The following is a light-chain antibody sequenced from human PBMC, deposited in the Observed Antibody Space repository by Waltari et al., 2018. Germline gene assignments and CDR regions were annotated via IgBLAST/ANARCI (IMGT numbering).Light chain of an antibody. Sequence: MPHPPATLPVSPAERATLSCRASQSVNCYVGWYQQKPGQARRLLISGASTRATGIPARFGGSGSGAEFTLTISRLQAEDFAVYCWQQDNNWPWTFGPGTKVDIK. V-gene: IGKV3-15*01. CDR1: QSVNCY. CDR2: GAS. J-gene: IGKJ3*01. CDR3: QQDNNWPWT.